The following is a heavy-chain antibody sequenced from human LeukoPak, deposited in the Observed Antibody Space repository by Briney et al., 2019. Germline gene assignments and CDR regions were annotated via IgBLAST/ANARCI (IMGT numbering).Heavy chain of an antibody. Sequence: PGGSLRLSCAASGCTVSSNYMSWVRQAPGKGLEWVSVIYSGGSAYYADSLKGRFTISRDNSKNTLYLQMNSLTAEDTAVYYCANLPTGKYWGQGTLVTVSS. J-gene: IGHJ4*02. CDR1: GCTVSSNY. V-gene: IGHV3-53*01. D-gene: IGHD2-8*02. CDR3: ANLPTGKY. CDR2: IYSGGSA.